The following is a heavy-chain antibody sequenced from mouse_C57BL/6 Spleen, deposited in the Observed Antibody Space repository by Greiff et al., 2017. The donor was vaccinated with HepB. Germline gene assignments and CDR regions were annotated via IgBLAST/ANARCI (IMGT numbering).Heavy chain of an antibody. CDR2: IYPGDGDT. V-gene: IGHV1-82*01. Sequence: QVQLQQSGPELVKPGASVKISCKASGYAFSSSWMYWVKQRPGKGLEWIGRIYPGDGDTNYNGKFKGKATLTADKSSSTAYMQLSSLTSEDSAVYYCARSYYDSLFAYWGQGTLVTVSA. D-gene: IGHD2-4*01. CDR3: ARSYYDSLFAY. CDR1: GYAFSSSW. J-gene: IGHJ3*01.